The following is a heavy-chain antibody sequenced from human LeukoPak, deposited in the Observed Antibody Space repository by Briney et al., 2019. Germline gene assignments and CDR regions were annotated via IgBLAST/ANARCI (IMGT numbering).Heavy chain of an antibody. CDR1: GYTFTGYY. Sequence: ASVKVSCKASGYTFTGYYMHWVRQAPGQGLEWMGWINPNSGGTNYAQKFQGRVTMTRDTSISTAYMELSRLRSDDTAVYYCARGLTVVPAAMGFDFDYWGQGTLVTVPS. CDR3: ARGLTVVPAAMGFDFDY. J-gene: IGHJ4*02. CDR2: INPNSGGT. V-gene: IGHV1-2*02. D-gene: IGHD2-2*01.